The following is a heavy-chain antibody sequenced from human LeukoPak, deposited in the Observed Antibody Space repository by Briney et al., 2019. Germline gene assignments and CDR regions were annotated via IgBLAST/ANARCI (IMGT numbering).Heavy chain of an antibody. Sequence: PAETLSLTCTVSGDSISTYYWSGIGQPPGKGLEWIGYIYYRVTSDYNPSLKSRVTMSVDMSTRQISLKLSSVTAADTAVYYCARAVGGDGSGSLWGPGTLVTVSS. V-gene: IGHV4-59*01. CDR1: GDSISTYY. CDR3: ARAVGGDGSGSL. CDR2: IYYRVTS. J-gene: IGHJ4*02. D-gene: IGHD3-10*01.